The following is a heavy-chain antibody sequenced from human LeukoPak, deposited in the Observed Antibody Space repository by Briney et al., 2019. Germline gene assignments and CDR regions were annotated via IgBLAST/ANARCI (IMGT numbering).Heavy chain of an antibody. V-gene: IGHV4-39*01. D-gene: IGHD3-10*01. Sequence: ASETLSLTCTVSGGSISSSSHYWDWIRQPPGKGLEWIGSIYYSGSTYYNPSLKSRVTISVDTSKNQFSLKLSSVTAADTAVYYCARGITMVRGDKLNWFDPWGQGTLVTVSS. J-gene: IGHJ5*02. CDR1: GGSISSSSHY. CDR2: IYYSGST. CDR3: ARGITMVRGDKLNWFDP.